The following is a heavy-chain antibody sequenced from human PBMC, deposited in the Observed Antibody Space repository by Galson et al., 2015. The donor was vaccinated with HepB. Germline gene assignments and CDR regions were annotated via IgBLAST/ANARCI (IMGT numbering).Heavy chain of an antibody. CDR1: GFTFSSYS. CDR3: ARDLRPYYDSSAA. D-gene: IGHD3-22*01. Sequence: SLRLSCAASGFTFSSYSMNWVRQAPGKGLEWVSSISSSSSYIYYADSVKGRFTISRDNARNSLYLQMNSLRAEDTAVYYCARDLRPYYDSSAAWGQGTLVTVSS. CDR2: ISSSSSYI. J-gene: IGHJ4*02. V-gene: IGHV3-21*01.